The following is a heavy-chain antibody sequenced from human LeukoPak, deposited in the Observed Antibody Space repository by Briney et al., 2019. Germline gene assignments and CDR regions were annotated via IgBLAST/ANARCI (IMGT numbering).Heavy chain of an antibody. CDR1: GLTFTSYW. Sequence: GGSLRLSCAASGLTFTSYWMSWVRQAPGKGLEWVANIKQDGSEKSYVDSVKGRFTISRDNAKKSLYLQMNSLRAEDTAVYYCARENLGSGTYYFDHWGQGTLVTVSS. CDR2: IKQDGSEK. J-gene: IGHJ4*02. D-gene: IGHD3-10*01. CDR3: ARENLGSGTYYFDH. V-gene: IGHV3-7*03.